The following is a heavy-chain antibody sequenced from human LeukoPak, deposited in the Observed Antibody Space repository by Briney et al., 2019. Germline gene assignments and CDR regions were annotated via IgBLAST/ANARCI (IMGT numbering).Heavy chain of an antibody. J-gene: IGHJ3*02. D-gene: IGHD1-26*01. CDR2: IYTSGST. CDR3: AGSIVGATNNAFDI. V-gene: IGHV4-4*07. CDR1: GGSISSYY. Sequence: PSETLSLTCTVSGGSISSYYWSWIRQPAGKGLEWIGRIYTSGSTNYNPSLKSRVTMSVDTSKNQFSLKLSSVTAADTAVYYCAGSIVGATNNAFDIWGRGTMVTVSS.